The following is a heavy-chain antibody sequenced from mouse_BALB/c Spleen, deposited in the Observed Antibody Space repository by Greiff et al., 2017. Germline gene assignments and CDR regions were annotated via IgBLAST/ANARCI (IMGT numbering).Heavy chain of an antibody. CDR1: GYTFTSYD. J-gene: IGHJ3*01. Sequence: VVKPGALVKISCKASGYTFTSYDINWVKQRPGQGLEWIGWIYPGDGSTKYNEKFKGKATLTADKSSSTAYMQLSSLTSENSAVYFCARRGYDVGFAYWGQGTLVTVSA. D-gene: IGHD2-14*01. V-gene: IGHV1S33*01. CDR3: ARRGYDVGFAY. CDR2: IYPGDGST.